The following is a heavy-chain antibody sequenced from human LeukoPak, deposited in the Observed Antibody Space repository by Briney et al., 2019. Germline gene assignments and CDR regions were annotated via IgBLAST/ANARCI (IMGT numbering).Heavy chain of an antibody. D-gene: IGHD1-26*01. Sequence: SETLSLTRTVSGGSISSGSYYWSWIRQPAGKGLEWIGRIYTSGSTNYNPSLKSRVTISVDTSKNQFSLKLSSVTAADTAVYYCARVGVGATLRGAFDIWGQGTMVTVSS. CDR1: GGSISSGSYY. CDR3: ARVGVGATLRGAFDI. J-gene: IGHJ3*02. V-gene: IGHV4-61*02. CDR2: IYTSGST.